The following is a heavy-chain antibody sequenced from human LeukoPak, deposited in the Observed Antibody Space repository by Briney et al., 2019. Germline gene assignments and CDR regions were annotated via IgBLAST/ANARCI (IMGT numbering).Heavy chain of an antibody. D-gene: IGHD6-13*01. J-gene: IGHJ3*02. CDR1: GYTFTGYY. Sequence: GASVKVSCKASGYTFTGYYMHWVRQAPGQGLEWMGWINPNSGGTNYAQKFQGRVTMTRDTSISTAYMELSRLRSDDTAVYYCARVSVTSSWGDHDALDIWGQGTMVTVSS. V-gene: IGHV1-2*02. CDR3: ARVSVTSSWGDHDALDI. CDR2: INPNSGGT.